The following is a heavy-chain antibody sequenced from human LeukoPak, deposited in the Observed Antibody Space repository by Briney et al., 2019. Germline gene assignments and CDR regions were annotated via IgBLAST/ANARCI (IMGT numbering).Heavy chain of an antibody. V-gene: IGHV4-31*03. CDR1: GGSISSGGYY. J-gene: IGHJ5*02. D-gene: IGHD5-12*01. CDR3: ARLSDSGYPLFNWFDP. CDR2: IYYSGST. Sequence: SETLSLTCTVSGGSISSGGYYWSWIRQHPGTGLEWIGYIYYSGSTYYNPSLKSRVTISVDTSKNQFSLKLSSVTAADTAVYYCARLSDSGYPLFNWFDPWGQGTLVTVSS.